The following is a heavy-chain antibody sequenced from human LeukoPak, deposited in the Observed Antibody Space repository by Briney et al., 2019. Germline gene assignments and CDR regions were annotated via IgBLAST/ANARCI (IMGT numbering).Heavy chain of an antibody. CDR3: ARDGSNLSSLHC. Sequence: ASVKVSCKASGYTFTAFPIHWVRQAPGQGLEWMGRIHPNSGDTNYVQRFQGRVTMTRDTSINTVFLDLSRLRSDDTAVYYCARDGSNLSSLHCRDQGTLVTVSS. V-gene: IGHV1-2*06. D-gene: IGHD6-13*01. CDR1: GYTFTAFP. CDR2: IHPNSGDT. J-gene: IGHJ4*02.